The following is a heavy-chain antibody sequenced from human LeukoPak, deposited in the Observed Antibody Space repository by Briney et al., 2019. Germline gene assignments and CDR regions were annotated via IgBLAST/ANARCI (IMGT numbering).Heavy chain of an antibody. CDR1: GFTVSSNY. CDR3: AADFDY. V-gene: IGHV3-66*01. Sequence: PGGSLTLSCAASGFTVSSNYMSWVRQAPGKGLEWVSVIYSGGSTYYADSVKGRFTISRDNSKNTLYLQMNSLRAEDTAVYYCAADFDYWGQGTLVTVSS. CDR2: IYSGGST. J-gene: IGHJ4*02.